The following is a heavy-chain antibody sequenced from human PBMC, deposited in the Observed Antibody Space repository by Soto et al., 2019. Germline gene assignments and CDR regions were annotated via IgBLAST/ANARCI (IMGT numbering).Heavy chain of an antibody. CDR2: IYYSGST. J-gene: IGHJ6*02. Sequence: PSETLSLTCTVSGGSISSYYWSWIRQPPGKGLEWIGYIYYSGSTNYNPSLKSRVTISVDTSKNQFSLKLSSVTVADTAVYYCARDRLLRFLEAKYYYYGMDVWGQGTTVTVSS. D-gene: IGHD3-3*01. CDR1: GGSISSYY. CDR3: ARDRLLRFLEAKYYYYGMDV. V-gene: IGHV4-59*01.